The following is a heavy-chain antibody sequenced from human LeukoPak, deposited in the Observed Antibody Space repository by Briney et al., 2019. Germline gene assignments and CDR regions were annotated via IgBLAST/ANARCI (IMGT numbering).Heavy chain of an antibody. V-gene: IGHV1-24*01. CDR3: ARDLRLVGYYDSSGYSAMDY. CDR1: GYTLTELS. CDR2: FDPEDGET. D-gene: IGHD3-22*01. J-gene: IGHJ4*02. Sequence: ASVKVSCKVSGYTLTELSMHWVRQAPGKGLEWMGGFDPEDGETIYAQKFQGRVTMTEDTSTDTAYMELSSLRSEDTAVYYCARDLRLVGYYDSSGYSAMDYWGQGTLVTVSS.